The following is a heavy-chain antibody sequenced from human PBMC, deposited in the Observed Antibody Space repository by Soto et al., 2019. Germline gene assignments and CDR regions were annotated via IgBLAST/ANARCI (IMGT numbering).Heavy chain of an antibody. J-gene: IGHJ6*02. V-gene: IGHV1-46*01. D-gene: IGHD3-3*01. CDR2: INPSGGST. CDR3: ARDYEIFGVVSSYYYYGMDV. CDR1: GYTFTSYY. Sequence: GASVKVSCKASGYTFTSYYMHWVRQAPGQGLEWMGIINPSGGSTSYAQKFQGRVTMTRDTSTSTVYMELSSLRSEDTAVYYCARDYEIFGVVSSYYYYGMDVWGQGATVTVSS.